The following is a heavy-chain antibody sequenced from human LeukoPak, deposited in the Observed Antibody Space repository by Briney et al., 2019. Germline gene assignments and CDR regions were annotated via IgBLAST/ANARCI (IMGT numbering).Heavy chain of an antibody. CDR1: GFTFSDYY. D-gene: IGHD3-22*01. V-gene: IGHV3-11*01. J-gene: IGHJ4*02. Sequence: GGSLRLSCAASGFTFSDYYMSWIRQAPGKGLEWVSCISSSGSTIYYADSVKGRFTISRDNAKNSLYLQMNSLRAEDTAVYYCARDRGNYYDSSGPFDYWGQGTLVTVSS. CDR2: ISSSGSTI. CDR3: ARDRGNYYDSSGPFDY.